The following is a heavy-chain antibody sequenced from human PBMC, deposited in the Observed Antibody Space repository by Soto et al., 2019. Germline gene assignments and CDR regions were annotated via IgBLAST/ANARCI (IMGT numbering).Heavy chain of an antibody. CDR2: INPNSGGT. CDR3: ARCWGSPLGIYGMDV. J-gene: IGHJ6*02. CDR1: GYTFTGYY. D-gene: IGHD3-16*01. V-gene: IGHV1-2*04. Sequence: GASVKVSCKASGYTFTGYYMHWLRQAPGQGLEWMGWINPNSGGTNYAQKFQGWVTMTRDTSISTAYMELSRLRSDDTAVYYCARCWGSPLGIYGMDVWGQGTTVTVSS.